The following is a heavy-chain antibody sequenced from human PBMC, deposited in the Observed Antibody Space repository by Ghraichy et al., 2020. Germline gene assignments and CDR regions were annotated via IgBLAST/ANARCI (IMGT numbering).Heavy chain of an antibody. J-gene: IGHJ3*02. CDR3: ARTGPMGYCSGGSCYSPDAFDI. CDR1: GFTFSSYS. V-gene: IGHV3-48*01. D-gene: IGHD2-15*01. CDR2: ISSSSSTI. Sequence: GGSLRLSCAASGFTFSSYSMNWVRQAPGKGLEWVSYISSSSSTIYYADSVKGRFTISRDNAKNSLYLQMNSLRAEVTAVYYCARTGPMGYCSGGSCYSPDAFDIWGQGKMVTVSS.